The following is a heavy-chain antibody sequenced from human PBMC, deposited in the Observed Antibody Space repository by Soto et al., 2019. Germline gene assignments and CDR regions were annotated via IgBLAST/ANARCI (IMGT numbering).Heavy chain of an antibody. CDR3: ARQRTTVVTQAYVDH. D-gene: IGHD2-21*02. Sequence: PSETLSLTCIVSGESISSSSYYWGWIRQPPGKGLEWIGSIYYSGRTYYNPSFKSRVPISIDTSKNQFSLKLSSVTATDPAVSYCARQRTTVVTQAYVDHWAQGALVTVSS. CDR1: GESISSSSYY. CDR2: IYYSGRT. J-gene: IGHJ4*02. V-gene: IGHV4-39*01.